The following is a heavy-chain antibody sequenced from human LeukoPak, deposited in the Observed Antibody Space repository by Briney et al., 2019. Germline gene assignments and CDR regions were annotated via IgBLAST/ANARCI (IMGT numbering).Heavy chain of an antibody. CDR3: ARDVLRYFDWLSGYTDV. CDR2: INPNSGGT. CDR1: GYTFTSYY. Sequence: ASVTVSCKASGYTFTSYYMHWVRQAPGQGLEWMGWINPNSGGTNYAQKFQGRVTMTRDTSISTAYMELSRLRSDDTAVYYCARDVLRYFDWLSGYTDVWGKGTTVTVSS. D-gene: IGHD3-9*01. J-gene: IGHJ6*03. V-gene: IGHV1-2*02.